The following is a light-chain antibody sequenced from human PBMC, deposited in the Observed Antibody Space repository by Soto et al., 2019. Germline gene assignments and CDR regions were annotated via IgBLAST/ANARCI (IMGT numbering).Light chain of an antibody. CDR3: QQHGSSPIT. CDR2: GAS. V-gene: IGKV3-20*01. Sequence: IVLTQSPGTLSLSPGERATLSFSSSQSISSTYLAWYQQKPGQAPRLLIYGASSRATGIPDRFSGSGSGTDFTLTISRLEPEDFAVYYCQQHGSSPITFGQGTRLEIK. J-gene: IGKJ5*01. CDR1: QSISSTY.